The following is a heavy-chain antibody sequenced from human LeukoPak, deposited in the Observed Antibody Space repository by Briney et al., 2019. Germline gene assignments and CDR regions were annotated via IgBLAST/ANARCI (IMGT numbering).Heavy chain of an antibody. V-gene: IGHV4-59*01. Sequence: SETLSLTCTVSGGSISNYYWSCIRQPPGKGLEWIGYIYYYSGSTNYNPSPKSRVAISLDTSKNQFSLKLSSVTAADTAVYYCAGEGDYWHRFDYWGQGTLVTVSS. CDR2: IYYYSGST. CDR1: GGSISNYY. J-gene: IGHJ4*02. CDR3: AGEGDYWHRFDY. D-gene: IGHD4-17*01.